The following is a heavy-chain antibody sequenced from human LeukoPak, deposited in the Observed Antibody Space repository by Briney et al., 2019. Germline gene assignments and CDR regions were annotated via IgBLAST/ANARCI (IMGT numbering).Heavy chain of an antibody. CDR3: ATSYFDWLTFDP. J-gene: IGHJ5*02. Sequence: PSETLSLTCAVYGGSFSGCYWSWIRQPPGKGLEWIGEINHSGSTNYNPSLKSRVTISVDTSKNQFSLKLSSVTATDTAVYYCATSYFDWLTFDPWGQGTLVTVSS. CDR2: INHSGST. V-gene: IGHV4-34*01. D-gene: IGHD3-9*01. CDR1: GGSFSGCY.